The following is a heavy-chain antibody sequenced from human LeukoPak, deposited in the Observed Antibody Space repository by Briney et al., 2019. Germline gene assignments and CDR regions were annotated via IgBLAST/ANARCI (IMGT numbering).Heavy chain of an antibody. Sequence: GGSLRLSCAASGFTFSSYAMSWVRQAPGKGLEWVSTICGSGGSTYYADSVKGRFTISRDNSKNTLYVQVNSLRAEDTAVYYCAKSTGGSCYAASDIWGQGTMVTVSS. V-gene: IGHV3-23*01. D-gene: IGHD2-15*01. CDR3: AKSTGGSCYAASDI. CDR2: ICGSGGST. CDR1: GFTFSSYA. J-gene: IGHJ3*02.